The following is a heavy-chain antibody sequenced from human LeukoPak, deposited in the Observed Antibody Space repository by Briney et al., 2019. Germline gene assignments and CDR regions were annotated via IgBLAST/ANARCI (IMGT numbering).Heavy chain of an antibody. CDR1: GGSFSGYY. Sequence: SETLSLTCAVYGGSFSGYYWSWIRQPPGKGLEWIGEINHSGSTNYNPSLKSRVTISVDTSKNQFSLKLSSVTAADTAVYYCARGAMSSWYPPYYFDYWGQGTLVTVSS. D-gene: IGHD6-13*01. CDR3: ARGAMSSWYPPYYFDY. V-gene: IGHV4-34*01. J-gene: IGHJ4*02. CDR2: INHSGST.